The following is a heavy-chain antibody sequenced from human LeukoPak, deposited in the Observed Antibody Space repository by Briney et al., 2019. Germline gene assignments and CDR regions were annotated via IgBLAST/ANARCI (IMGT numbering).Heavy chain of an antibody. CDR2: INPSGGST. D-gene: IGHD3/OR15-3a*01. CDR1: GYTFTSYY. J-gene: IGHJ1*01. Sequence: GASVKVSCKASGYTFTSYYMHWVRQTPGQGLEWMGIINPSGGSTSYAQKFQGRVTMTRDTSTSTVYMELSSLRSEDTAVYYCARDRRSSGLGLDFQHWGQGTLATVSP. V-gene: IGHV1-46*01. CDR3: ARDRRSSGLGLDFQH.